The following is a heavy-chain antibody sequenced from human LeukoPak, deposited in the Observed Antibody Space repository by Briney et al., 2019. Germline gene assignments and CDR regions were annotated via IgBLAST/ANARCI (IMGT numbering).Heavy chain of an antibody. CDR3: ARRYGSGSSGTFDY. V-gene: IGHV4-39*07. D-gene: IGHD3-10*01. Sequence: SETLSLTCTVSGGSITSSSYYWGWIRQPPGKGLQWIGSIYYSGSTYYNPSLKSRVTISVDTSKIQFSLKLSSVTAADTAVYYCARRYGSGSSGTFDYWGQGTLVTVSS. CDR2: IYYSGST. CDR1: GGSITSSSYY. J-gene: IGHJ4*02.